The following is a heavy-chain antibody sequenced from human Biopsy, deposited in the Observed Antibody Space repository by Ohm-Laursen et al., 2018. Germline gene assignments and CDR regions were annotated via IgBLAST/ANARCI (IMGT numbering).Heavy chain of an antibody. CDR3: AREFYGNGMDV. V-gene: IGHV4-59*01. Sequence: SETLSLTCTVSRGSISSYYRNWIRQPPGKGLEWIGYIYYSGSTNYNPSLKSRVTISIDTSKNQFSLNMSPVTAADTAVYYCAREFYGNGMDVWGQGTTVTVS. J-gene: IGHJ6*02. CDR1: RGSISSYY. CDR2: IYYSGST. D-gene: IGHD4-17*01.